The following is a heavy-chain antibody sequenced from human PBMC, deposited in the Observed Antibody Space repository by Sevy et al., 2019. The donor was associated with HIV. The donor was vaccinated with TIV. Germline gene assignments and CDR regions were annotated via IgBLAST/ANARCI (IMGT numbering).Heavy chain of an antibody. CDR3: TKESLRGTYIRGDFDH. V-gene: IGHV3-30*18. D-gene: IGHD3-10*02. CDR1: GFNFQTFG. CDR2: ISSDGINH. J-gene: IGHJ4*02. Sequence: GGSLRLSCSAFGFNFQTFGMHWIRQAPGKGPEWLAVISSDGINHNYAASVKSRFTIYRDNSKSLLFLQMNSLTPNDTAVYFCTKESLRGTYIRGDFDHWGQGTLVTVSS.